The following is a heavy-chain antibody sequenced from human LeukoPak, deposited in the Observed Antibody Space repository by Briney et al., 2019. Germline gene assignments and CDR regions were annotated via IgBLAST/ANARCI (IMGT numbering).Heavy chain of an antibody. V-gene: IGHV3-21*01. J-gene: IGHJ4*02. CDR1: GFTFSSYS. CDR3: ATPPYYYGSGKENY. Sequence: GGSLRLSCAASGFTFSSYSMNWVRQAPGKGLEWVSSISSSSYTYYADSVKGRSTISRDNAKNSLYLQMNSLRAEDTAVYYCATPPYYYGSGKENYWGQGTLVTVSS. CDR2: ISSSSYT. D-gene: IGHD3-10*01.